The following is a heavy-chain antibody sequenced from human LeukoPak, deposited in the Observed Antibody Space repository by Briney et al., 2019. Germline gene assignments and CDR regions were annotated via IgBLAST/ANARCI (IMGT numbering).Heavy chain of an antibody. CDR2: IKEDGSER. CDR3: AGDSSGYYWAY. J-gene: IGHJ4*02. CDR1: GFTFSYYW. D-gene: IGHD3-22*01. V-gene: IGHV3-7*01. Sequence: GGSLRLSCAASGFTFSYYWMSWVRQATGKGLEWVANIKEDGSERYYVDSVKGRFTISRDNAKNSLYLQMDSLRTEDTAVYYCAGDSSGYYWAYWGQGTLVTVSS.